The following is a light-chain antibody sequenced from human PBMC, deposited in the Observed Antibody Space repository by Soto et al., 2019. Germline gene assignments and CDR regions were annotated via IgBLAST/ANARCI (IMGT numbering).Light chain of an antibody. Sequence: EMVLTQSPGTLSLSPGERATLSCRASQCVRSSYLAWYQQKPGQAPRLLIYGASSRATGIPDRFSGSGSGTDFTLTISRLEPEDFAVYYCQQYGSSPTWTFGQGTKVDIK. CDR2: GAS. J-gene: IGKJ1*01. CDR1: QCVRSSY. V-gene: IGKV3-20*01. CDR3: QQYGSSPTWT.